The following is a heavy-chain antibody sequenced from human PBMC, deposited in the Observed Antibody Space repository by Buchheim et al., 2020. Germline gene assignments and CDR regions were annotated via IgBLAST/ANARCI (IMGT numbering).Heavy chain of an antibody. Sequence: QLQLQESGSGLVKPSQTLSLTCAVSGGSISSGGYSWSWIRQPPGKGLEWIGYIYHSGSTYYNPSLKSRVTISVDRSKNQFSLKLSSVTAADTAVYYCARGWGSNYYDSSGGFLHYYYGMDVWGQGTT. CDR1: GGSISSGGYS. CDR2: IYHSGST. D-gene: IGHD3-22*01. CDR3: ARGWGSNYYDSSGGFLHYYYGMDV. V-gene: IGHV4-30-2*01. J-gene: IGHJ6*02.